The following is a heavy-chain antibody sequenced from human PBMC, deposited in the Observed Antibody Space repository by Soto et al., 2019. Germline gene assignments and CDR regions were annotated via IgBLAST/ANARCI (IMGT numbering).Heavy chain of an antibody. Sequence: QITLKESGPTLVKPTQTLTLTCTFSGFSFSTPGVGVGWIRQPPGEALEWLALIYWDDNRRYSPSLRSRLPITKHTSKNHVVLTMTNMEPGDTATYYCVSGSFPNWFDPWGRGILVTVSS. D-gene: IGHD3-10*01. CDR3: VSGSFPNWFDP. J-gene: IGHJ5*02. CDR1: GFSFSTPGVG. CDR2: IYWDDNR. V-gene: IGHV2-5*02.